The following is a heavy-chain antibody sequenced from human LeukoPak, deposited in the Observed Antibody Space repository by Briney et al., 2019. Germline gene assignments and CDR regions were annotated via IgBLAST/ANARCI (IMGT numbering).Heavy chain of an antibody. Sequence: PGGSLRLSCAASGFTFSSYSMNWVRQAPGKGLEWVSSISSSSSYIYYADSVKGRFTISRDNAKNSLYLQMNSLRAEDTAVYYCARDAALWFGELLDPYYFDYWGQGTLVTVSS. V-gene: IGHV3-21*01. J-gene: IGHJ4*02. CDR2: ISSSSSYI. CDR1: GFTFSSYS. D-gene: IGHD3-10*01. CDR3: ARDAALWFGELLDPYYFDY.